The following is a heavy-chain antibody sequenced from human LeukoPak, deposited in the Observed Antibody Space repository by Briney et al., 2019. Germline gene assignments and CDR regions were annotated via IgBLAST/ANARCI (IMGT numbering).Heavy chain of an antibody. CDR2: ISSSSSYI. CDR3: ARDELAAAEYYYYYYMDV. CDR1: GFTFSSYW. J-gene: IGHJ6*03. Sequence: GGSLRLSCAASGFTFSSYWMNWVRQAPGKGLEWVSSISSSSSYIYYADSVKGRFTISRDNAKNSLYLQMNSLRAEDTAVYCCARDELAAAEYYYYYYMDVWGKGTTVTISS. V-gene: IGHV3-21*04. D-gene: IGHD6-13*01.